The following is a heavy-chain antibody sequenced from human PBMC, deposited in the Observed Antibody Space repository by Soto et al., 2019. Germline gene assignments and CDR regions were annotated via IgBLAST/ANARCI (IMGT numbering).Heavy chain of an antibody. D-gene: IGHD3-22*01. CDR2: IKSKTDGVIT. CDR3: HVGVVSACAFDY. Sequence: GGSLRLSCAASGFTFSNALMSWVRQAPGKGLEWVGRIKSKTDGVITDYAAPGKGRFTISRADSTNTLYLQMNSLKTEDTAVYYCHVGVVSACAFDYWGQGTLVTVSS. J-gene: IGHJ4*02. V-gene: IGHV3-15*01. CDR1: GFTFSNAL.